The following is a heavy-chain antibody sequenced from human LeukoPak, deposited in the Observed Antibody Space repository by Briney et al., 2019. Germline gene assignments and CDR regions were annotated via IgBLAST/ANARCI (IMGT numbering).Heavy chain of an antibody. CDR3: ARVGGSVGDAFDI. D-gene: IGHD1-26*01. J-gene: IGHJ3*02. V-gene: IGHV1-8*03. CDR1: GYTFTSYD. Sequence: ASVKVSCKASGYTFTSYDINWVRQATGQGLEWMGWMNPNSGNPGYAQKFQGRVTITRNTSTSTAYMELSSLRSEDTAVYYCARVGGSVGDAFDIWGQGTMVTVSS. CDR2: MNPNSGNP.